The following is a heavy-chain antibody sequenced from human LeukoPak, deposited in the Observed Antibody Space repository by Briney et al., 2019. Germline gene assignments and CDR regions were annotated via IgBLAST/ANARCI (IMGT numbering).Heavy chain of an antibody. D-gene: IGHD3-22*01. CDR2: IKQDESEK. V-gene: IGHV3-7*01. CDR3: ARRSVMVKYYFDY. J-gene: IGHJ4*02. CDR1: GFTFSSYW. Sequence: GGSLRLSCAASGFTFSSYWMSWVRQAPGKGLEWVANIKQDESEKYYVDSVKGRFTISRDNAKNSLYLQMNSLRAEDTAVYYCARRSVMVKYYFDYWGQGTLVTVYS.